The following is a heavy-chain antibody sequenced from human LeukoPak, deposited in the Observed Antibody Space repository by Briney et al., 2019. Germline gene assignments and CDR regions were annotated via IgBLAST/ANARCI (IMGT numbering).Heavy chain of an antibody. CDR1: GYSITSSSW. V-gene: IGHV4-28*01. D-gene: IGHD4-23*01. J-gene: IGHJ4*02. CDR2: IYHSGST. Sequence: SDTLSLTCAVSGYSITSSSWWGWIRQPPGKGLEWIGYIYHSGSTYYNPSLKSRVTISVDRSKNQFSLKLSSVTAADTAVYYCARLDFGGNFGYWGQGTLVTVSS. CDR3: ARLDFGGNFGY.